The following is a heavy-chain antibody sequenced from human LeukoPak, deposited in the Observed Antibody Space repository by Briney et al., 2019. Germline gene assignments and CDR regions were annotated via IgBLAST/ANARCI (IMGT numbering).Heavy chain of an antibody. Sequence: GASVNVSCKVSGYTLTELSMHWVRQAPGKGLEWMGGFDPEDGETIYAQKFQGRVTMTEDTSTDTAYMELSSLRSEDTAVYYCAIRYGDYVGNWFDPWGQGTLVTVSS. V-gene: IGHV1-24*01. CDR2: FDPEDGET. D-gene: IGHD4-17*01. J-gene: IGHJ5*02. CDR1: GYTLTELS. CDR3: AIRYGDYVGNWFDP.